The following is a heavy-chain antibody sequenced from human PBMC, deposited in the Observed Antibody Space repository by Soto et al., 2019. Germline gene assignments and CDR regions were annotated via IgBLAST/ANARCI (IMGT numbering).Heavy chain of an antibody. CDR2: IWSDGGNR. CDR1: AFTFSDHG. D-gene: IGHD5-18*01. CDR3: AYSGRGDFTSMVNYFYYGLEV. Sequence: QLVESGGGVVQPGGSLRLSCSATASAFTFSDHGMHWVRQTPGKGLEWLAVIWSDGGNRYYADSVKGRFTISRDNSENTLYLQMNSLSDEDTGVYYCAYSGRGDFTSMVNYFYYGLEVWGQGTTVAGSS. V-gene: IGHV3-33*01. J-gene: IGHJ6*02.